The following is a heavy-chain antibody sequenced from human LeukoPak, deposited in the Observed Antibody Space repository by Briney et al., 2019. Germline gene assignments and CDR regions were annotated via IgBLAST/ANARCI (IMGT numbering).Heavy chain of an antibody. CDR1: GFTFTAYT. J-gene: IGHJ6*02. V-gene: IGHV3-21*01. D-gene: IGHD4/OR15-4a*01. CDR3: TRDDYSDSPTYYNGMDV. Sequence: KPGGSLRLSCAASGFTFTAYTMNWVRQAPGKGLEWVSSMSGIGGFVHYADSVKGRLTISRDNAKSSLYLQMISLRAEDTAVYFCTRDDYSDSPTYYNGMDVWGQGTAVTVSS. CDR2: MSGIGGFV.